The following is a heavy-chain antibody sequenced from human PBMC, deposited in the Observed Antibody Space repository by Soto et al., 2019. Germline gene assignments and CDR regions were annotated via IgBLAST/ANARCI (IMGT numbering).Heavy chain of an antibody. J-gene: IGHJ4*02. V-gene: IGHV3-23*01. CDR3: AKVRGRCSSTSCYRFDY. Sequence: EVQLLESGGGLVQPGGSLRLSCAASGFTFSSYAMSWVRQAPGKGLEWVSAISGSGGSTYYADSVKGRFTISRENYKNTLYLQINSLRAEDTAVYYRAKVRGRCSSTSCYRFDYWGQGTLVNVS. D-gene: IGHD2-2*01. CDR1: GFTFSSYA. CDR2: ISGSGGST.